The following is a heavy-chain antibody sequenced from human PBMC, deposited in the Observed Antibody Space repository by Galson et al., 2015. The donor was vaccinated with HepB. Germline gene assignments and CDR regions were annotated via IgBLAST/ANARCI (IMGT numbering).Heavy chain of an antibody. CDR3: ARVYGDADY. Sequence: SVKVSCKASGYTFTSYYMHWVRQAPGQGLEWMGIINPSGGSTSYAQKFQGRVTMTRDTSISTAYMELSNLRFEDTAVYYCARVYGDADYWGQGTLVTVSS. CDR2: INPSGGST. CDR1: GYTFTSYY. D-gene: IGHD4-17*01. V-gene: IGHV1-46*01. J-gene: IGHJ4*02.